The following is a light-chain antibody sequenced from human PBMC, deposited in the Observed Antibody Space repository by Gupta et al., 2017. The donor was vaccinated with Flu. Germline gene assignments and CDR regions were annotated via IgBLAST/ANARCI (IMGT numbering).Light chain of an antibody. CDR2: GVS. CDR3: QQDHNQGS. Sequence: DIQMTQSPSTLSASVGDRVTITCRASQRLPASLAWYQQKPGKAPKLLVYGVSTLESGVPSRFTGSGAGTEFTLTISSLQPDDFATYYWQQDHNQGSFGQGTRVEV. V-gene: IGKV1-5*03. CDR1: QRLPAS. J-gene: IGKJ1*01.